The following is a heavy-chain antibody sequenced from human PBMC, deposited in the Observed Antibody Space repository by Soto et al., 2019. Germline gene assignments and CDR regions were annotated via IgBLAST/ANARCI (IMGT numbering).Heavy chain of an antibody. Sequence: EVRLVESGGGLVQPGRSLRLSCAASGFTVDDYAMHWVRQAPGKGLEWVSGISWNSGSIGYADSVKGRFTISRDNAKNSLYLQMNSLRTEDTALYYCAKEVFADSGFDYWGQGTLVTVSS. CDR3: AKEVFADSGFDY. D-gene: IGHD3-10*01. CDR1: GFTVDDYA. J-gene: IGHJ4*02. V-gene: IGHV3-9*01. CDR2: ISWNSGSI.